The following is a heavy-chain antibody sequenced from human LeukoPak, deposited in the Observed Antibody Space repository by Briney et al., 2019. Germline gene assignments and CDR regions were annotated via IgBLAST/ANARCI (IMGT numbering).Heavy chain of an antibody. J-gene: IGHJ4*02. CDR2: ISGSGGST. V-gene: IGHV3-23*01. CDR1: GFTFSSYA. D-gene: IGHD2-15*01. Sequence: GGSLRLSCAASGFTFSSYAMSWVRQAPGKGLEWVSVISGSGGSTYYADSVKGRFTISRDNSKNTLYLQMNSPRAEDTAVYYCAKDQSDSGPTPDYWGQGTLVTVSS. CDR3: AKDQSDSGPTPDY.